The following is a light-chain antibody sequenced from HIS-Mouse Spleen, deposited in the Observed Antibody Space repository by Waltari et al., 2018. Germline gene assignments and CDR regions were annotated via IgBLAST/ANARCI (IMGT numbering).Light chain of an antibody. CDR2: EDN. V-gene: IGLV6-57*04. J-gene: IGLJ3*02. CDR1: SGSIASNH. Sequence: NFMLTQPHSVSESPGKTVTISCTRSSGSIASNHLAWYQQRPGSAPTTVIYEDNQRPSGVPDRFSGSIDSSSNSASLTISGLKTEDEADYYCQSYDSSNQVFGGGTKLTVL. CDR3: QSYDSSNQV.